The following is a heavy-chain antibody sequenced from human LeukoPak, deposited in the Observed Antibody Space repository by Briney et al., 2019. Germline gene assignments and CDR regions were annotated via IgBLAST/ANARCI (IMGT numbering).Heavy chain of an antibody. V-gene: IGHV4-59*01. Sequence: SETLSLTCTVSGGSISSYYWSWIRQPPGKGLEGIGYIYYSWSTNYNPSLKSRVTISVDTSKNQFALKLSSVTAADTAVYYCARMVRGVILPGPYYYYLDVWGKGTTVTVSS. J-gene: IGHJ6*03. D-gene: IGHD3-10*01. CDR2: IYYSWST. CDR1: GGSISSYY. CDR3: ARMVRGVILPGPYYYYLDV.